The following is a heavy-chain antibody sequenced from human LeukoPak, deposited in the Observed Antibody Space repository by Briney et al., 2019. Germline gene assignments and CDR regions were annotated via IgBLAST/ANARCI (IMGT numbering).Heavy chain of an antibody. J-gene: IGHJ3*02. V-gene: IGHV4-4*07. Sequence: SETLSLTCTVSGGSINNYYWSWIRQPAGKGLEWIGRIYTRGSTNYNPSLKSRVTMSVDTSKNHFSLKLSPVTAADTAVYYCARGRFCSADICSGGDAFDIWGQGTMVSVSS. CDR2: IYTRGST. D-gene: IGHD3-3*01. CDR3: ARGRFCSADICSGGDAFDI. CDR1: GGSINNYY.